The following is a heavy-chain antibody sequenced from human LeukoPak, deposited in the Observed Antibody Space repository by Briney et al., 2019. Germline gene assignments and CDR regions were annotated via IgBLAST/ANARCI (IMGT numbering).Heavy chain of an antibody. CDR3: ARELPYYSDSKGAFDI. D-gene: IGHD3-22*01. J-gene: IGHJ3*02. Sequence: SETLSLTCTVSGASISAYSWNWIRQPAGKRLEWIGRFYTGRDTNYSPSLRSRVTMSVDTSKNQFSLKLSSVTAADSAVYFCARELPYYSDSKGAFDIWGQRTMVFVSS. V-gene: IGHV4-4*07. CDR1: GASISAYS. CDR2: FYTGRDT.